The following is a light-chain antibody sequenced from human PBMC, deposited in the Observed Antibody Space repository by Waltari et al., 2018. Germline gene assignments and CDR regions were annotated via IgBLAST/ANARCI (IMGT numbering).Light chain of an antibody. CDR3: LHGYAPPYS. CDR1: ENVNNY. J-gene: IGKJ2*03. Sequence: DIQMTQSPSSLSASVGDRVTITCRASENVNNYLKWYQQKPGKAPELLISKASTLQSGVTSRFSGSGSGTDYTFTISSLQSEDVATYYCLHGYAPPYSFGQGTKVEI. V-gene: IGKV1-39*01. CDR2: KAS.